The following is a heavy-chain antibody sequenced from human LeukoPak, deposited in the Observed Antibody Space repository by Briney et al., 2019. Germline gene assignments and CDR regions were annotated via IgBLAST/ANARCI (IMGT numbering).Heavy chain of an antibody. Sequence: TSETLSLTCAVYGGSFSGYSWNWIRQPPVKGLEWIGEINHSGGTNYNPSLKSRVTISVDTSKNQFSLKLSSVTAADTAVYYCARASAGIAVAGTHFDYWGQGTLVTVSS. CDR3: ARASAGIAVAGTHFDY. D-gene: IGHD6-19*01. J-gene: IGHJ4*02. CDR1: GGSFSGYS. V-gene: IGHV4-34*01. CDR2: INHSGGT.